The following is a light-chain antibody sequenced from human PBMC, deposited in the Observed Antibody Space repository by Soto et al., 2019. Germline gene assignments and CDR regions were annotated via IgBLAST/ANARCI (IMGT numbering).Light chain of an antibody. CDR3: QQYNTYPWT. Sequence: DIQMTQSPSTLSASVGDRVTITCRAGQSISSWLAWYQQKPGKAPKVLIYKASSLESWVPSRFSGSGSGTEFTLTISSLQPDDFATYYCQQYNTYPWTFGQGTKVEIK. J-gene: IGKJ1*01. V-gene: IGKV1-5*03. CDR2: KAS. CDR1: QSISSW.